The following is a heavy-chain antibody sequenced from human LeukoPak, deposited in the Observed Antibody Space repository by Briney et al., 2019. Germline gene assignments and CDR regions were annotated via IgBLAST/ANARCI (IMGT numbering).Heavy chain of an antibody. V-gene: IGHV3-48*03. D-gene: IGHD4-17*01. CDR1: GFTFSSYE. J-gene: IGHJ3*01. Sequence: TGGSLRLSCAASGFTFSSYEMNWVRQAPGKGLEWVSYITSDSSTYYADSVKGRFSISRDNSKNTQYLQMNSLRAEDTAEYFCARDPNGDYIGAFEFWGRGTVVTVSS. CDR2: ITSDSST. CDR3: ARDPNGDYIGAFEF.